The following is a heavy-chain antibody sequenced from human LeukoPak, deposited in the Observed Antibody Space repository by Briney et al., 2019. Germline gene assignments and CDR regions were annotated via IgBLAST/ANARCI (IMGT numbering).Heavy chain of an antibody. CDR2: IYYSGTT. J-gene: IGHJ4*02. Sequence: SETLSLTCTVSGGSISSYYWSWIWQPPGKGLEWIGYIYYSGTTNYNPSLKSRVTISVDTSKNQFSLKLSSVTAADTAVYYCARGVYIAAAQYGYWGQGTLVTVSS. V-gene: IGHV4-59*01. CDR1: GGSISSYY. CDR3: ARGVYIAAAQYGY. D-gene: IGHD6-13*01.